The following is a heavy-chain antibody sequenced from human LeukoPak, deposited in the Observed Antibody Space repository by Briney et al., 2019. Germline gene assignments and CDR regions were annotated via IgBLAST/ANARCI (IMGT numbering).Heavy chain of an antibody. J-gene: IGHJ4*02. Sequence: GASVKVSCKASGYTSTGYYMHWVRQAPGQGLEWMGWINPNSGGTNYAQKFQGGVTMTRDTSISTAYMELSRLKSDDTAVYYCATTFCSSTSCYFDYWGQGTLVTVSS. CDR2: INPNSGGT. D-gene: IGHD2-2*01. CDR3: ATTFCSSTSCYFDY. CDR1: GYTSTGYY. V-gene: IGHV1-2*02.